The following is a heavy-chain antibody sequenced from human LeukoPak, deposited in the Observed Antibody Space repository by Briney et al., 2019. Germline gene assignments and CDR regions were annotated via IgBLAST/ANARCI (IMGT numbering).Heavy chain of an antibody. CDR3: AREAPDSSSGEPGGAFDI. Sequence: GGSLRLSCAASGFTFSSYSMNWVRQAPGKGLEWVSSISSSSSYIYYADSVKGRFTISRDNAKNSLYLQMNSLRAEDTAVYYCAREAPDSSSGEPGGAFDIWGQRTMVTVSS. CDR1: GFTFSSYS. J-gene: IGHJ3*02. D-gene: IGHD6-13*01. CDR2: ISSSSSYI. V-gene: IGHV3-21*01.